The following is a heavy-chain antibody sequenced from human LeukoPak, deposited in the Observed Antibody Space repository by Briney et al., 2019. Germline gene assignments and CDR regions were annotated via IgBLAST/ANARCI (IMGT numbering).Heavy chain of an antibody. CDR3: AKDLLGGYYDILTGYYDYFDY. CDR2: ISGSGGST. CDR1: GFTFSNHG. J-gene: IGHJ4*02. V-gene: IGHV3-23*01. D-gene: IGHD3-9*01. Sequence: GGSLRLSCAASGFTFSNHGMNWVRQAPGKGLEWVSAISGSGGSTYYADSVKGRFTISRDNSKNTLYLQMNSLRAEDTAVYYCAKDLLGGYYDILTGYYDYFDYWGQGTLVTVSS.